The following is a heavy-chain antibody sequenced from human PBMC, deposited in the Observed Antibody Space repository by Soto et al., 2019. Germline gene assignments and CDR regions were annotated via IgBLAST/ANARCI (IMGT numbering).Heavy chain of an antibody. CDR3: ARERSSITMVRGVSLSLAVYYYYGMDV. CDR2: ISSSSSTI. Sequence: PGGSLRLSCAASGFTFSSYSMNWVRQAPGKGLEWVSYISSSSSTIYYADSVKGRFTISRDNAKNSLYLQMNSLRDEDTAVYYCARERSSITMVRGVSLSLAVYYYYGMDVWGQGTTVTVSS. V-gene: IGHV3-48*02. CDR1: GFTFSSYS. J-gene: IGHJ6*02. D-gene: IGHD3-10*01.